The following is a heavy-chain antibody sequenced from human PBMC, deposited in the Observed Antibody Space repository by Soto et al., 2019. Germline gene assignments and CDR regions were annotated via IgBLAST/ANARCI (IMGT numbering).Heavy chain of an antibody. CDR3: ARVPAVASTFPSLWFDP. J-gene: IGHJ5*02. Sequence: SETLSLTCTVSGNSISSYYWSWIRQPPGKGLEWIGYIYYSGSTNYNPSLKSRVTISVDTSKNQFSLKLSSVTAADTAVYYCARVPAVASTFPSLWFDPWGQGTLVTVSS. V-gene: IGHV4-59*01. CDR2: IYYSGST. D-gene: IGHD6-19*01. CDR1: GNSISSYY.